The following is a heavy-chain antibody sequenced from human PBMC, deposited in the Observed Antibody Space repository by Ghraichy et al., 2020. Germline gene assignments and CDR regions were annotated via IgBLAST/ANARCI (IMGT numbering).Heavy chain of an antibody. CDR2: TGSMRYSRTT. V-gene: IGHV4-39*01. Sequence: SETLSLTCTVSGGSMNTNDFWGWIRQRPGKGLEWIRSTGSMRYSRTTHYNPPLTGRVTISVDVSNNQFSLNLNSVTAADTAVYYCARRAEAYVGSDHFIDYWGQGTRVIVSS. J-gene: IGHJ4*02. CDR3: ARRAEAYVGSDHFIDY. CDR1: GGSMNTNDF. D-gene: IGHD3-22*01.